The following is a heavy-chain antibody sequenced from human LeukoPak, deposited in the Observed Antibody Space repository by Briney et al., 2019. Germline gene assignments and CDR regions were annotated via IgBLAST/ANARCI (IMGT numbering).Heavy chain of an antibody. J-gene: IGHJ4*02. Sequence: GGSLRLSCTASGFTFSSYSMTWVRQALGKGLEWVSSISSSSSYIYYADSVKGRFTISRDNAKNSLYLQMDSLRAEDTAVYYCARDRGVVPTFFDYWGQGTLVPVSS. CDR2: ISSSSSYI. V-gene: IGHV3-21*01. CDR3: ARDRGVVPTFFDY. D-gene: IGHD3-3*01. CDR1: GFTFSSYS.